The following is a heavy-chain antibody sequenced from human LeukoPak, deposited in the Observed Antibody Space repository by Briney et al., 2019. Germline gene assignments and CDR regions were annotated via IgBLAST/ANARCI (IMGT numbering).Heavy chain of an antibody. D-gene: IGHD5-24*01. CDR3: ARAVEMATDSQAGFLDFFDY. V-gene: IGHV4-59*01. Sequence: PSETLSLTCTVSGGSISSYYWSWIRQPPGKGLEWIGYIYYSGSTNYNPSLKSRVTISVDTSKNQFSLRLSSVTAADTAFYYCARAVEMATDSQAGFLDFFDYWGQGTLVTVSS. J-gene: IGHJ4*02. CDR1: GGSISSYY. CDR2: IYYSGST.